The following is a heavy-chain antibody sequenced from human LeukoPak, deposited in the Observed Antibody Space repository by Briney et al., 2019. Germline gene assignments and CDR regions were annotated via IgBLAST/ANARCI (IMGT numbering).Heavy chain of an antibody. D-gene: IGHD3-16*01. CDR3: ARGGYDYVWGSREFDY. J-gene: IGHJ4*02. V-gene: IGHV1-2*06. Sequence: ASVKVSCKASGYTFTGYYMHWVRQAPGQGLEWMGRINPNSGGTSYAQKFQGRVTMTRDTSISTAYMELSRLRSDDTAVYYCARGGYDYVWGSREFDYWGQGTLVTVSS. CDR2: INPNSGGT. CDR1: GYTFTGYY.